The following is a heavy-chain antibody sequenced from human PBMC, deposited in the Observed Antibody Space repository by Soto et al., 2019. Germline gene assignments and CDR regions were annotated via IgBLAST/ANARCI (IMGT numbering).Heavy chain of an antibody. CDR1: GYTFISYD. CDR3: ARGMRVRTSTSPALWSVSYYYKMDV. CDR2: LNPNSGNT. D-gene: IGHD2-2*01. V-gene: IGHV1-8*01. J-gene: IGHJ6*03. Sequence: QVQLVQSGAEVKKPGASVKVSCKASGYTFISYDINWVRQATGQGLEWMGSLNPNSGNTVYAQKFQGRVTLTRNTSITTAYMELSSLRSDDTAVYYCARGMRVRTSTSPALWSVSYYYKMDVWGEGTTVTVSS.